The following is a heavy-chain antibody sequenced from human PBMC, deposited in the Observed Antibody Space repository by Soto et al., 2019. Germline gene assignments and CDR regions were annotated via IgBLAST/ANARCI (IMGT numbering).Heavy chain of an antibody. CDR3: AKLPLGDIVVVVAA. CDR1: GFTFNNYA. J-gene: IGHJ5*02. CDR2: ISGSAGIT. V-gene: IGHV3-23*01. D-gene: IGHD2-15*01. Sequence: GSLRLSFAASGFTFNNYAINWVRQSPGKGLEWVSVISGSAGITYYADSVKGRFTITRDNSKNTLYLQMNSLRAEDTAVYYCAKLPLGDIVVVVAAWGQGTLVTVSS.